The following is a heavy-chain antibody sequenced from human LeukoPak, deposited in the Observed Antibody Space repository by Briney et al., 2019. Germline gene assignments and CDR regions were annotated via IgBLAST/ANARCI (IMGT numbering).Heavy chain of an antibody. J-gene: IGHJ4*02. CDR1: GFTFSNAW. CDR2: IKSKTDGGTT. D-gene: IGHD1-26*01. V-gene: IGHV3-15*01. Sequence: GSLRLSCAASGFTFSNAWMSWVRQAPGKGLEWVGRIKSKTDGGTTDYAAPVEGRFTISRDDSKNTLYLQMNSLRPADTAVYYCAKLWNEVGTTIYWGQGTLVTVSS. CDR3: AKLWNEVGTTIY.